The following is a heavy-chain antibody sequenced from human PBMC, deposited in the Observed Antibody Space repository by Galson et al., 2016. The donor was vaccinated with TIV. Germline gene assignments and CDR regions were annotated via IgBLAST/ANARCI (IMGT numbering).Heavy chain of an antibody. Sequence: ETLSLTCAVSGYSISGTYYWGWIRQPPGKGLEWIGSIYHTGSTYYNPPLKRRVTVSVDTSKNQFPLRLNSVTAADTAVYYCATTGYCSGGNCYPQFDYWGQGTLVTVSS. D-gene: IGHD2-15*01. CDR1: GYSISGTYY. V-gene: IGHV4-38-2*01. J-gene: IGHJ4*02. CDR3: ATTGYCSGGNCYPQFDY. CDR2: IYHTGST.